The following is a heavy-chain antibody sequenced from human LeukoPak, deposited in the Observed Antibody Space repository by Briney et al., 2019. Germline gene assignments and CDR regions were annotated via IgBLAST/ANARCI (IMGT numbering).Heavy chain of an antibody. J-gene: IGHJ4*02. Sequence: PGGSLRLSCAASGFTFSIYAMSWVRQAPGKRLEWVSGIRGSDDNTYYADSVKGRFTMSRDNSKNTLYLQMNGLRAEDTAVYYCAKALSGSGNYGDFHYWGQGTLVTVSS. D-gene: IGHD3-10*01. V-gene: IGHV3-23*01. CDR3: AKALSGSGNYGDFHY. CDR1: GFTFSIYA. CDR2: IRGSDDNT.